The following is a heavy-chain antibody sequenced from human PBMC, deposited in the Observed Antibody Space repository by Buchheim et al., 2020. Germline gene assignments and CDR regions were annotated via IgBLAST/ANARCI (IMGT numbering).Heavy chain of an antibody. J-gene: IGHJ6*02. D-gene: IGHD2-2*01. CDR1: GFTVSSNY. CDR2: IYSGGST. V-gene: IGHV3-53*02. Sequence: EVQLVETGGGLIQPGGSLRLSCAASGFTVSSNYMSWVRQAPGKGLEWVSVIYSGGSTYYADSVKGRFTTSRANSKNTLYLQMNSLRAEDTAVYYCARGSFMPYYGMDVWGQGTT. CDR3: ARGSFMPYYGMDV.